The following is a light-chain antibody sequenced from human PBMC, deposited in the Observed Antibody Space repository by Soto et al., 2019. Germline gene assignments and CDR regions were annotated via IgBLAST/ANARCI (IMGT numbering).Light chain of an antibody. Sequence: EIVLSQSPVTLSLSPGERATLSCRASESGNSAYLAWYQHRPAQAPRLLIYGASSRATGVPDRFSGSGSGTEFTLTITRLEPADFALYYCQQYGYSPWTFGLGTKVDIK. V-gene: IGKV3-20*01. J-gene: IGKJ1*01. CDR1: ESGNSAY. CDR3: QQYGYSPWT. CDR2: GAS.